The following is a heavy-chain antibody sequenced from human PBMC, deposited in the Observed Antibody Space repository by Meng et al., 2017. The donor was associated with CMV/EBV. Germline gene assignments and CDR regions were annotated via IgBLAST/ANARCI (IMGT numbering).Heavy chain of an antibody. CDR1: GFTFSSYG. D-gene: IGHD4-11*01. Sequence: GGSLRLSCAASGFTFSSYGMHWVRQAPGKGLEWVAFIRYDGSNKYYADSVKGRFTISRDNSKNTLYLQMNSLRAEDTAVYYCAKNGATTVTTCHFDYWGPGTLVTVSS. J-gene: IGHJ4*02. CDR2: IRYDGSNK. V-gene: IGHV3-30*02. CDR3: AKNGATTVTTCHFDY.